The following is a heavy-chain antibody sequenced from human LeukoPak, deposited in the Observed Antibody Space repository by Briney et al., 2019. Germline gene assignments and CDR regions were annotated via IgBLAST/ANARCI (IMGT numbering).Heavy chain of an antibody. CDR2: IGGSGGYHT. D-gene: IGHD4-17*01. Sequence: GGSLRLSCAASGFTFSNYGMNWVRQTPGKGLEWVSGIGGSGGYHTYYADSVRGRFTISRDNSRNTLYVQMNSLRAEDTAVYYCAKTGYGDYVGYSEYFQHWGQGTLVTVSS. CDR1: GFTFSNYG. V-gene: IGHV3-23*01. CDR3: AKTGYGDYVGYSEYFQH. J-gene: IGHJ1*01.